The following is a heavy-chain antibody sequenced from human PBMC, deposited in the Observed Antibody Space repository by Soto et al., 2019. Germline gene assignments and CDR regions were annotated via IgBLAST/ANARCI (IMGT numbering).Heavy chain of an antibody. J-gene: IGHJ6*02. CDR1: GYTLTSYA. CDR3: ARDIGGGTTGDYYYYYYGMDV. D-gene: IGHD4-17*01. CDR2: INAGNGNT. Sequence: ASVKVSCKASGYTLTSYAMHWVRQDTGQRLEWMGWINAGNGNTKYSQKFQGRVTITRDTSASTAYMELSSLRSEDTAVYYCARDIGGGTTGDYYYYYYGMDVWGQGTTVPSP. V-gene: IGHV1-3*01.